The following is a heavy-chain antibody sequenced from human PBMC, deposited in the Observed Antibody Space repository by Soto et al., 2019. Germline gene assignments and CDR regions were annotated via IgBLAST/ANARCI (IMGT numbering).Heavy chain of an antibody. V-gene: IGHV1-18*01. Sequence: GASVKVSCKASGYTFNTYGVGWVRQAPGQGLEWMGWISAYNGNTNYAQNLQGRVTMTTDTSTSTAYMELRSLRSDDTAVYFCARSYYGAFDYWGQGTLVTVSS. CDR2: ISAYNGNT. CDR1: GYTFNTYG. D-gene: IGHD3-3*01. J-gene: IGHJ4*02. CDR3: ARSYYGAFDY.